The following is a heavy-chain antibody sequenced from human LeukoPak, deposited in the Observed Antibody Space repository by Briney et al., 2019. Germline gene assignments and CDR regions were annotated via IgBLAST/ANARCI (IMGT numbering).Heavy chain of an antibody. CDR3: ASARAYCGGDCFREFDY. D-gene: IGHD2-21*02. CDR1: GFTFSSYW. Sequence: GGSLRLSCAASGFTFSSYWMSWVRQAPGKGLEWVANIKQDGSEKYYVDSVKGRFTISRDNAKNSLYLQMNSLRAEDTAVYYCASARAYCGGDCFREFDYWGQGTLVTVSS. V-gene: IGHV3-7*01. CDR2: IKQDGSEK. J-gene: IGHJ4*02.